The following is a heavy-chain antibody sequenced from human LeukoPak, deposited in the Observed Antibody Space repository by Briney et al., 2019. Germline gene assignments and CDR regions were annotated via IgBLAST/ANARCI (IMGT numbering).Heavy chain of an antibody. CDR2: ISYDGSNK. CDR1: GFTFSSYA. D-gene: IGHD4-23*01. J-gene: IGHJ4*02. V-gene: IGHV3-30-3*01. Sequence: PGGSLRLSCAASGFTFSSYAMHWVRQAPGKGLEWVAVISYDGSNKYYADSVKGRFTISRDNAKNSLYMQMNSLRAEDTAVYYCARGLRWTDYWGQGTLVTVSS. CDR3: ARGLRWTDY.